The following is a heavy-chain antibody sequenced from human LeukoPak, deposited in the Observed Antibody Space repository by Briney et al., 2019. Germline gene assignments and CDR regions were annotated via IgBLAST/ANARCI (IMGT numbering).Heavy chain of an antibody. V-gene: IGHV4-59*01. Sequence: SETLSLTCTVSGGSISTYYWSWIRQPPGKGLEWIGYNYYSGTTKSNPSLKGRVTISVDTSRNQLSLKLNSVTAADTAVYYCASISGSWTFDYWGQGTLVTVSS. D-gene: IGHD3-10*01. CDR3: ASISGSWTFDY. CDR2: NYYSGTT. CDR1: GGSISTYY. J-gene: IGHJ4*02.